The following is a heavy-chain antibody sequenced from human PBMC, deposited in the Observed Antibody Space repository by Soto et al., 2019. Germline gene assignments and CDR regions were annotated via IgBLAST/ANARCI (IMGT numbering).Heavy chain of an antibody. CDR3: ARVPSSGRPYLLAY. J-gene: IGHJ4*02. Sequence: PGGSLRLSCAASGFTLSNYVMNWVRQAPGKGLEWISCIGSSSVTIFHADSVKGRFTISRDSAKNSLYLQMNSLRAEDTAMYYCARVPSSGRPYLLAYCGLGTLVTVSS. D-gene: IGHD6-19*01. CDR2: IGSSSVTI. V-gene: IGHV3-48*01. CDR1: GFTLSNYV.